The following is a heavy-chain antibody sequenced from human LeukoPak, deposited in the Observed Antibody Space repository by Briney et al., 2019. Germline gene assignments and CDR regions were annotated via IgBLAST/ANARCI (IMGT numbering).Heavy chain of an antibody. CDR1: GYSISSGFY. D-gene: IGHD4-17*01. CDR3: ASSTVTAYYYYYGMDV. V-gene: IGHV4-38-2*02. CDR2: INHSGST. Sequence: SETLSLTCTVSGYSISSGFYWGWIRQSPEKGLEWIGEINHSGSTNYNPSLKSRVTISVDTSKNQFSLKLSSVTAADTAVYYCASSTVTAYYYYYGMDVWGQGTTVTVSS. J-gene: IGHJ6*02.